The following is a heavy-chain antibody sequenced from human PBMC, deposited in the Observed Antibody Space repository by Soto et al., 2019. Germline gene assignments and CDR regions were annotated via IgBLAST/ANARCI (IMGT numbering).Heavy chain of an antibody. J-gene: IGHJ4*02. CDR2: IYYTGST. CDR3: ARIMPETGFDY. Sequence: QVQLQESGPGLVKPSQTLSLTCAVSGGSISSGSYYWSWIRQLPGQGLEWIGYIYYTGSTDYSPSLKSRLTISVDTSKNQFSLKLSSVTAADTAVYYCARIMPETGFDYWGQGALVTVSS. CDR1: GGSISSGSYY. V-gene: IGHV4-31*11. D-gene: IGHD2-2*01.